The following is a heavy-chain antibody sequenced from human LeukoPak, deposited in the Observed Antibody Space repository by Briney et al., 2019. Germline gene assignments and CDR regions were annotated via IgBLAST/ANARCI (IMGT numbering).Heavy chain of an antibody. J-gene: IGHJ4*02. Sequence: GGPLRLSCAASGFTLSNCAMSWVRQAPGKALEWVSNIARSGDSTYYAASVQGRFTISRDSSKSTLFLQMNSLRAEDTAAYYCAKSKGGATNDQFDYWGQGTLVTVSS. CDR1: GFTLSNCA. CDR2: IARSGDST. V-gene: IGHV3-23*01. D-gene: IGHD1-26*01. CDR3: AKSKGGATNDQFDY.